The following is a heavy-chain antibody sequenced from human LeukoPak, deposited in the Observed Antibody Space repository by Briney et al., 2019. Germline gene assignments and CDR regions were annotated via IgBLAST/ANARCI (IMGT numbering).Heavy chain of an antibody. CDR1: GYTFTSYG. V-gene: IGHV1-2*02. Sequence: ASVKVSCKASGYTFTSYGISWVRQAPGQGLEWMGWINPNSGGTNYAQKFQGRVTMTRDTSISTAYMELSRLRSDDTAVYYCARQFYYYYMDVWGKGTTVTVSS. CDR2: INPNSGGT. J-gene: IGHJ6*03. CDR3: ARQFYYYYMDV.